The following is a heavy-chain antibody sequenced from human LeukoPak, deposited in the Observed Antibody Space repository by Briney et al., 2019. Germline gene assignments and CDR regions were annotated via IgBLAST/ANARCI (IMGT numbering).Heavy chain of an antibody. CDR3: ARSGYSYGADAFDI. D-gene: IGHD5-18*01. J-gene: IGHJ3*02. CDR1: GGSISSYY. V-gene: IGHV4-59*01. Sequence: PSETLSLTCTFSGGSISSYYWSWIRQPPGKGLEWIGYIYYSGSTNYNPSLKSRVTISIDTSKSQFSLKLSSVTAADTAVYYCARSGYSYGADAFDIWGQGTMVTVSS. CDR2: IYYSGST.